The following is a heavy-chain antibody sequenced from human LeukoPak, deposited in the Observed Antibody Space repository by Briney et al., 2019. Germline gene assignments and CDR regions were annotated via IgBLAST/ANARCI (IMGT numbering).Heavy chain of an antibody. CDR2: ISPTGSTT. J-gene: IGHJ4*02. Sequence: GGSLRLSCTASGFSFSGHWMHWARQLPGKGLVWVSRISPTGSTTSYADSVKGRFTISRDNSKNTLYLQMNSLRAEDTAVYYCAKDQRQWLVGPDYWGQGTLVTVSS. CDR1: GFSFSGHW. CDR3: AKDQRQWLVGPDY. V-gene: IGHV3-74*01. D-gene: IGHD6-19*01.